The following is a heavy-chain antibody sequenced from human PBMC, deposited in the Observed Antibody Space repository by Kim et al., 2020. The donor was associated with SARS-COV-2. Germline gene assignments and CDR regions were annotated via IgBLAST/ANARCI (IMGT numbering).Heavy chain of an antibody. D-gene: IGHD3-10*01. CDR2: INSDGSST. J-gene: IGHJ4*02. Sequence: GGSLRLSCAASGFTFSSYWMHWVRQAPGKGLVWVSRINSDGSSTSYADSVKGRFTISRDNAKNTLYLQMNSLRAEDTAVYYCARVGGSGSYWNFDYWGQGTLVTVSS. CDR1: GFTFSSYW. V-gene: IGHV3-74*01. CDR3: ARVGGSGSYWNFDY.